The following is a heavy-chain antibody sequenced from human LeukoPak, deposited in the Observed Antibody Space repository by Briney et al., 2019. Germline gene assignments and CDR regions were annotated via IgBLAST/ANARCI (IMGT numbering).Heavy chain of an antibody. Sequence: KTGXSLRLSCAASGFTFSTYSMNWVRQAPGKGLEWVSYISSGSTYIYYADSVKGRFTISRENDKNSMYLQMYSLRAEDTAVYYCARESAYWGQGTLVTVSS. J-gene: IGHJ4*02. CDR3: ARESAY. V-gene: IGHV3-21*01. CDR1: GFTFSTYS. CDR2: ISSGSTYI.